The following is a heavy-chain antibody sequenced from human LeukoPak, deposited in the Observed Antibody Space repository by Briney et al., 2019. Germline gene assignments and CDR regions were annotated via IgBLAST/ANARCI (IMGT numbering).Heavy chain of an antibody. V-gene: IGHV1-69*04. CDR2: IIPILGIA. D-gene: IGHD6-13*01. CDR1: GGTFSSYA. Sequence: ASVKVSCKASGGTFSSYAISWVRQAPGQGLEWMGRIIPILGIANYAQKFQGRVTITADKSTGTAYMELSSLRSEDTAVYYCAREKIAAAENWFDPWGQGTLVTVSS. CDR3: AREKIAAAENWFDP. J-gene: IGHJ5*02.